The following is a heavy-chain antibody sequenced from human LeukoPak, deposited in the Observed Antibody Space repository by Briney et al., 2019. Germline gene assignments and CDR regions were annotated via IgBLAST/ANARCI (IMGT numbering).Heavy chain of an antibody. D-gene: IGHD3-10*01. J-gene: IGHJ4*02. CDR3: ARDLRRKYGSGSYPDY. CDR1: GFTFRSYG. CDR2: IWYDGSRR. V-gene: IGHV3-33*01. Sequence: PGRSLRLSCAAPGFTFRSYGMHWLREAPGKRRQSVSVIWYDGSRRDYVDSVKGRFTISRDNSKNILYLQMNSLRDEDTAVYYCARDLRRKYGSGSYPDYWGQGTLVTVSS.